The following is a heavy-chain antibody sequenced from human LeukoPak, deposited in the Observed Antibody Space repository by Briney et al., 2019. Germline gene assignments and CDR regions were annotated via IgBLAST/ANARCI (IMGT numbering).Heavy chain of an antibody. CDR1: GYTFTGYY. Sequence: ASVKVSCKASGYTFTGYYMHWVRQAPGQGLEWMGWINPNSGGTNYAQKFQGRVTMTRDTSISTAYMELSRLRSDDTAVYYCAREAVVTPKGFDYWGQGTLVTVSS. CDR3: AREAVVTPKGFDY. J-gene: IGHJ4*02. V-gene: IGHV1-2*02. CDR2: INPNSGGT. D-gene: IGHD2-2*01.